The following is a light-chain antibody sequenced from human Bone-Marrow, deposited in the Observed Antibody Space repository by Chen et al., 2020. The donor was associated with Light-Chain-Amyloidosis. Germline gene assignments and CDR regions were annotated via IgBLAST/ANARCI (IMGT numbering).Light chain of an antibody. Sequence: EIVLTQSPGTLSLSPGEGANLSCRASQTISSNYLTWYQQKFGQTPRLLIYGSSSRATGIPDRFTGSGSGTDFTLTINRLVPEDFAMYYCQQDGTSPLTFGGGTKVEIK. V-gene: IGKV3-20*01. CDR2: GSS. CDR3: QQDGTSPLT. CDR1: QTISSNY. J-gene: IGKJ4*01.